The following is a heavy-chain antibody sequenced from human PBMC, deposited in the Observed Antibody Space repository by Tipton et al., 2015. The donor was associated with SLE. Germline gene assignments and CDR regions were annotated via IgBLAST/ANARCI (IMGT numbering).Heavy chain of an antibody. Sequence: SLRLSCAASGFTFDDYAMLWVRQAPGKGLEWVSGISWNSGSIDYADSVKGRFTISRDNAKNSLYLQMNSLRAEDTALYYCAKDGGYCSGGTCYYFDYWGQGTLVTVSS. V-gene: IGHV3-9*01. D-gene: IGHD2-15*01. J-gene: IGHJ4*02. CDR3: AKDGGYCSGGTCYYFDY. CDR2: ISWNSGSI. CDR1: GFTFDDYA.